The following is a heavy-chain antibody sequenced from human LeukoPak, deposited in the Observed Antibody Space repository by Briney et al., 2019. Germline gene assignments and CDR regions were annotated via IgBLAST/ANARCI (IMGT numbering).Heavy chain of an antibody. CDR2: ISGGST. V-gene: IGHV3-38-3*01. CDR1: GFTVSSNE. Sequence: GGSLSLSCAASGFTVSSNEMSCVRQAPGKGLGWVSSISGGSTYHADSRKVRFTISRDNSKNTLHLQMNSLRSEDTAVYYCARDDYVWGSPGYWGQGTLVTVSS. J-gene: IGHJ4*02. CDR3: ARDDYVWGSPGY. D-gene: IGHD3-16*01.